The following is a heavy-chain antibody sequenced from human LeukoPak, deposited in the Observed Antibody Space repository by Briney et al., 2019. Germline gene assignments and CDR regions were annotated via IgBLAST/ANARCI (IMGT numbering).Heavy chain of an antibody. Sequence: GGSLRLSCAASGFAFKIYAMTWVRQAPGKGLQWVSNINDNGGQRHYADSVKGRFTISRDNSKNTLFLQMDSVRAEDTGVYYCAKTQWKVGATDYFDYWGHGILVTVSS. CDR1: GFAFKIYA. CDR3: AKTQWKVGATDYFDY. J-gene: IGHJ4*01. D-gene: IGHD1-26*01. CDR2: INDNGGQR. V-gene: IGHV3-23*01.